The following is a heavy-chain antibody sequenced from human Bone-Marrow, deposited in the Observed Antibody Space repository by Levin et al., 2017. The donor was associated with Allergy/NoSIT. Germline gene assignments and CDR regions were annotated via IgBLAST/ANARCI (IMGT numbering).Heavy chain of an antibody. J-gene: IGHJ5*02. V-gene: IGHV3-7*01. CDR3: AREFTRWDIVVVPAALTVDNWFDP. CDR2: IKQDGSEK. D-gene: IGHD2-2*01. Sequence: PGGSLRLSCAASGFTFSSYWMSWVRQAPGKGLEWVANIKQDGSEKYYVDSVKGRFTISRDNAKNSLYLQMNSLRAEDTAVYYCAREFTRWDIVVVPAALTVDNWFDPWGQGTLVTVSS. CDR1: GFTFSSYW.